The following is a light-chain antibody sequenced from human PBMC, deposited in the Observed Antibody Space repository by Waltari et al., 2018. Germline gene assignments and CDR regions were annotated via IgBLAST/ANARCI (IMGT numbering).Light chain of an antibody. CDR3: QQRNNYPIT. J-gene: IGKJ5*01. V-gene: IGKV1-9*01. CDR2: SAS. CDR1: QGISNH. Sequence: IQLTQPTSSLSTSVGERVTITCRASQGISNHLAWYQQQQGQAPKLLIYSASTLQSGVPSRFRGSGSGTDFTLTISGLQPEDFATYYCQQRNNYPITFGQGTRLE.